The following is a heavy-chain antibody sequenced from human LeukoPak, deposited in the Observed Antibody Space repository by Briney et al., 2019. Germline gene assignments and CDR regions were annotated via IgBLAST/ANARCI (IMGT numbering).Heavy chain of an antibody. D-gene: IGHD3-22*01. CDR2: IWYDGSNK. J-gene: IGHJ4*02. Sequence: GGSLRLSCAASGFTFSSYGMHWVRQAPGKGLEWVAVIWYDGSNKYYADSVKGRFTISGDNSKNTLYLQMNSLRAEDTAVYYCAREGDYYDSSGHEFDYWGQGTLVTVSS. CDR3: AREGDYYDSSGHEFDY. CDR1: GFTFSSYG. V-gene: IGHV3-33*01.